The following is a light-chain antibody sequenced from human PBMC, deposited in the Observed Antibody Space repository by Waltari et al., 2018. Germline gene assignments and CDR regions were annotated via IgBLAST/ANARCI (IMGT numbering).Light chain of an antibody. CDR3: ETGGHGTWV. J-gene: IGLJ3*02. CDR1: SGHSSNI. CDR2: VNSDGSH. V-gene: IGLV4-69*01. Sequence: QLVLTQSPSASASLGASVKLTCTLSSGHSSNIIAWLQQQPGKGPRYVMQVNSDGSHRKGDEIPDRFSGSSSGAERYLTISSLQSEDEADYYCETGGHGTWVFGGGTKLTVL.